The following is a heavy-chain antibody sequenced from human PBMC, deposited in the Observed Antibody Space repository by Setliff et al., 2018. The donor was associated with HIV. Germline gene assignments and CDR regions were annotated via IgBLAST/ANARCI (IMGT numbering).Heavy chain of an antibody. Sequence: PGGSLRLSCTASGFTFGDYAMSWVRQAPGKGLEWVGFIRSEAYGGTTEYAASVKGRFTISRDDSKSIAYLQMNSLKTEDTAVYYCTRDEADYDILTGYSAPYYYYGMDVWGQGTTVTVSS. CDR1: GFTFGDYA. J-gene: IGHJ6*02. CDR3: TRDEADYDILTGYSAPYYYYGMDV. CDR2: IRSEAYGGTT. D-gene: IGHD3-9*01. V-gene: IGHV3-49*04.